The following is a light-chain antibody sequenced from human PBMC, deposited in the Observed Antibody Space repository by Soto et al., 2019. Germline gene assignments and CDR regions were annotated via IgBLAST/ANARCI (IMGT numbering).Light chain of an antibody. CDR2: DAP. CDR1: QTVRNNY. V-gene: IGKV3-20*01. Sequence: EFVLKQSPGTLSLSPGERATLSCRASQTVRNNYLAWYQQKPGQAPRLLIYDAPSRATGIPDRFSGGGSGTDFTLTISRLEPEDFAVYYCQQFSSYPLSFGGGTKVDIK. J-gene: IGKJ4*01. CDR3: QQFSSYPLS.